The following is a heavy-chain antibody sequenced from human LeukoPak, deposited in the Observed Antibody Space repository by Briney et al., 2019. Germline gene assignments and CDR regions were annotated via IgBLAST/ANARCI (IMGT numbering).Heavy chain of an antibody. J-gene: IGHJ4*02. Sequence: PGGSLRLSCAASGFTFSSHGMHWVRQAPGKGLEWVAVISYDGSNKYYADSVKGRFTISRDNSKNTLYLQMNSLRAEDTAVYYCAKDCVGAPGYWGQGTLVTVSS. D-gene: IGHD1-26*01. CDR1: GFTFSSHG. V-gene: IGHV3-30*18. CDR3: AKDCVGAPGY. CDR2: ISYDGSNK.